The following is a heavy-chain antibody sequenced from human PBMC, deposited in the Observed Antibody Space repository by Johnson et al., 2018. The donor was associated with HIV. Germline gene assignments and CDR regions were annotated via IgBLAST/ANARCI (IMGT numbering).Heavy chain of an antibody. CDR3: GREGGYCSGGSCYWAFDL. V-gene: IGHV3-20*04. Sequence: VQLVESGGGVARPGGSLRLSCAASGFTFDDYGMNWVRQAPGKGLEWVSVINWNGGSTGYADSVKGRFTLSRDNAKNSLFLHMNSLRAEDTALDYCGREGGYCSGGSCYWAFDLWGQGTMVTVSS. D-gene: IGHD2-15*01. J-gene: IGHJ3*01. CDR2: INWNGGST. CDR1: GFTFDDYG.